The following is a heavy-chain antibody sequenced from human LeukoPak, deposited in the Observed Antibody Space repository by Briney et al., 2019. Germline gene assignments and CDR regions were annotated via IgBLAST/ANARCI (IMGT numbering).Heavy chain of an antibody. J-gene: IGHJ4*02. Sequence: GGSLRLSCAASGFTFSSYSMNWVRQAPGKGLEWVSSIATSSTYMYYADSVKGRFTISRDNAKNSLYLQMNSLRDEDTAVYYCARGRGLTLSYHYFDYWGQGTLVTVSS. CDR1: GFTFSSYS. V-gene: IGHV3-21*01. CDR3: ARGRGLTLSYHYFDY. CDR2: IATSSTYM. D-gene: IGHD3-10*01.